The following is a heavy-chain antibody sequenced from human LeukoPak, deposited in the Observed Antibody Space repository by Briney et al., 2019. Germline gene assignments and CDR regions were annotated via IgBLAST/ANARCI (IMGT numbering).Heavy chain of an antibody. CDR3: ATDYGDRYRRVIYMDV. V-gene: IGHV1-24*01. J-gene: IGHJ6*03. Sequence: ASVKVSCKVSGYTLTELSMHWVRQAPGKGLEWMGGFDPEDGETICAQKFQGRVTMTEDTSTDTAYMELSSLRSEDTAVYYCATDYGDRYRRVIYMDVWGKGTTVTVSS. CDR2: FDPEDGET. D-gene: IGHD4-17*01. CDR1: GYTLTELS.